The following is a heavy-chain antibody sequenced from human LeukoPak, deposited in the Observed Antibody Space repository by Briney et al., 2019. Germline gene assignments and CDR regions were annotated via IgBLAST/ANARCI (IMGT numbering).Heavy chain of an antibody. V-gene: IGHV3-74*01. CDR2: INTDGTVT. Sequence: TGGSLRLSCAASGFTFSKYRMHWVRQAPGKGLESVSRINTDGTVTTYADSVKGRFTVSRDNADNTMFLQMNSVRNEDTAVYYCATKQWLAPPPDSWGQGTPVTVSS. J-gene: IGHJ4*02. D-gene: IGHD6-19*01. CDR1: GFTFSKYR. CDR3: ATKQWLAPPPDS.